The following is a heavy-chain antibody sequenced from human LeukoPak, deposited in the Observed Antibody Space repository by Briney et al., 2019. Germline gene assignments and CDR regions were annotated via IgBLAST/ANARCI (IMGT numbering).Heavy chain of an antibody. D-gene: IGHD2-15*01. J-gene: IGHJ5*02. V-gene: IGHV3-48*01. CDR1: GFTFSTYS. CDR3: ARGRINLDNWFDT. Sequence: PGGSLRLSCAAPGFTFSTYSMNWVRQAPGKGLEWVSYITGSRGLIHYADSVKGRFTISRDNAKNSLYLQMNSLRAEDTAVYYCARGRINLDNWFDTWGQGTLVTVSS. CDR2: ITGSRGLI.